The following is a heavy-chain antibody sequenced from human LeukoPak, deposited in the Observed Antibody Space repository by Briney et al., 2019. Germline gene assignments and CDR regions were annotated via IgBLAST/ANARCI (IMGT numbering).Heavy chain of an antibody. CDR2: IIPIFGTA. J-gene: IGHJ5*02. V-gene: IGHV1-69*05. CDR1: GGTFSSYA. D-gene: IGHD1-26*01. CDR3: ARSRGSVGNWFDP. Sequence: ASVKVSCKASGGTFSSYAISWVRQAPGQGLEWMGRIIPIFGTANYARKFQGRVTITTDESTSTAYMELSSLRSEDTALYYCARSRGSVGNWFDPWGQGTLVTVSS.